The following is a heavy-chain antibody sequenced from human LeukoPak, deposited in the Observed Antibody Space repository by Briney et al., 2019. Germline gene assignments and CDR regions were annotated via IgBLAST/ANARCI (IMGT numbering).Heavy chain of an antibody. V-gene: IGHV1-46*01. J-gene: IGHJ3*01. Sequence: GASVKVSCKASGYTFTGYYMHWVRQAPGQGLEWMGIINPSGGSTSYAQKFQGRVTMTRDTSTSTVYMELSSLRSEDTAVYYCARDEFGRIAVAGTWGQGTMVAVSS. CDR3: ARDEFGRIAVAGT. CDR2: INPSGGST. D-gene: IGHD6-19*01. CDR1: GYTFTGYY.